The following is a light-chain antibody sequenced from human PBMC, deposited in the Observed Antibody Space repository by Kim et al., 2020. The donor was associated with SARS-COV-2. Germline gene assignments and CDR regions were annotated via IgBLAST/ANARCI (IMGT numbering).Light chain of an antibody. CDR2: VKN. Sequence: SSELTQDPAVSVALGQTVRITCQGDSLRSYYASWYQQKPGQAPVLVIYVKNNRPSGIRDRFSGSNSGNTASLTITGAQAEDEADYYCSARDSSGKHVVFG. V-gene: IGLV3-19*01. CDR3: SARDSSGKHVV. J-gene: IGLJ2*01. CDR1: SLRSYY.